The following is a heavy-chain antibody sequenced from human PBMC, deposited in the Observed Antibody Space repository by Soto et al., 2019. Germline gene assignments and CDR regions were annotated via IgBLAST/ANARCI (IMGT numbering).Heavy chain of an antibody. V-gene: IGHV5-10-1*01. J-gene: IGHJ4*02. CDR1: GYKFTNYW. CDR3: AIVTAETAYHYFDF. D-gene: IGHD1-1*01. Sequence: GESLKISCKGSGYKFTNYWLSWVRQTPGKGLEGMGRIDPSDSYINYSPSFRGHVTISIDESISTAHLQWSSLKASDTATYYCAIVTAETAYHYFDFWGQGTLVTVSS. CDR2: IDPSDSYI.